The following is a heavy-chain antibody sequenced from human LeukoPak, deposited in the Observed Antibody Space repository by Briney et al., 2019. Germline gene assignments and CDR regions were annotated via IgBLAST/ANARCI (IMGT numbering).Heavy chain of an antibody. D-gene: IGHD3-10*02. V-gene: IGHV3-48*03. CDR3: AELGITMIGGV. J-gene: IGHJ6*04. CDR2: ISSSGSTI. Sequence: GGSLRLSCAASGFTVSSNYMNWVRQAPGKGLEWVSYISSSGSTIYYADSVKGRFAISRDNAKNSLYLQMNSLRAEDTAVYYCAELGITMIGGVWGKGTTVTISS. CDR1: GFTVSSNY.